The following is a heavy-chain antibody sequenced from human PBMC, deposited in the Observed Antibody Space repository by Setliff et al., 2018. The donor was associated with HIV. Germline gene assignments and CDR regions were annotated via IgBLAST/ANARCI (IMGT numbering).Heavy chain of an antibody. D-gene: IGHD1-7*01. CDR3: ARFRNYSTPDY. V-gene: IGHV4-34*01. CDR1: GGSFSGHY. J-gene: IGHJ4*02. CDR2: INHSGST. Sequence: SETLSLTCAVYGGSFSGHYWNWFRQPPGKGLEWIGEINHSGSTNYKSSLKSRVTISADTSKRQFSLKLSSVTAADTAVYYCARFRNYSTPDYWGQGTLVTVSS.